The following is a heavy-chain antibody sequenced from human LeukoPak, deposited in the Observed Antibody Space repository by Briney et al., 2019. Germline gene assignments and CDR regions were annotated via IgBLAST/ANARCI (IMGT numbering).Heavy chain of an antibody. CDR2: INPNSGDT. J-gene: IGHJ4*02. CDR3: ARDRHWNQGNFDY. V-gene: IGHV1-2*02. Sequence: ASVKDSFSASGYTITVYYIHWVRQAPGQGLEWMGWINPNSGDTNYAQKFQGRVTMTRDTSINTAFMELSRLRSDDTAVYYCARDRHWNQGNFDYWGQGTLVTVSS. CDR1: GYTITVYY. D-gene: IGHD1-1*01.